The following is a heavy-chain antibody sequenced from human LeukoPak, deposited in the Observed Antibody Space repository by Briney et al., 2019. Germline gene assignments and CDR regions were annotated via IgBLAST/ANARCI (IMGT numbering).Heavy chain of an antibody. D-gene: IGHD6-19*01. Sequence: GGSLRLSCAASGFTFGSYAMSWVRQAPGKGLEWVSAISGSGGSTYYADSVKGRFTISRDNSKNTLYLQMNSLRAEDTAVYYCAKDKQWLNYYYYMDVWGKGTTVTVSS. CDR3: AKDKQWLNYYYYMDV. CDR2: ISGSGGST. CDR1: GFTFGSYA. V-gene: IGHV3-23*01. J-gene: IGHJ6*03.